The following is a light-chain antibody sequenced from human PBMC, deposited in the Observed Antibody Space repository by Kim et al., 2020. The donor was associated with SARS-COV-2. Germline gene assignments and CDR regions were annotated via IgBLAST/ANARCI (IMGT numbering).Light chain of an antibody. Sequence: QSVLTQPPSVSGTPGQRVTISCSGSNSNIEINYVYWYQQLPGTAPKLLIHYTDQRPTGVPDRFSGSKSGASASLAVNGLRSEDEADYHCAAWDDRLDGPVFGGGTQLTVL. CDR3: AAWDDRLDGPV. J-gene: IGLJ3*02. CDR1: NSNIEINY. CDR2: YTD. V-gene: IGLV1-47*02.